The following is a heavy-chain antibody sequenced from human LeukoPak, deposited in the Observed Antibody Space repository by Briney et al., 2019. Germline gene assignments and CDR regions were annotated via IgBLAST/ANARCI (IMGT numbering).Heavy chain of an antibody. CDR2: INSGGSST. J-gene: IGHJ3*02. CDR3: ARVGGSNAFDI. CDR1: GFTFSSYW. D-gene: IGHD1-26*01. Sequence: GRTLRLFYAASGFTFSSYWVHWVRHAPAKGLVWVSPINSGGSSTRYADSVKGRFTISRDNAKNTLSLQMNSLRAEDTAVYYCARVGGSNAFDIWGQGTMVIVSS. V-gene: IGHV3-74*01.